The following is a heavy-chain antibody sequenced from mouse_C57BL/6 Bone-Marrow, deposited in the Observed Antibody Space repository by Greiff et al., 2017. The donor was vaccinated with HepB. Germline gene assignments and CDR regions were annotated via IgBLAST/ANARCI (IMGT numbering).Heavy chain of an antibody. J-gene: IGHJ2*01. Sequence: EVKLVESGAEPVRPGASVKLSCTASGFNIKDDYMHWVKQRPEQGLEWIGWIDPENGDTEYASKFQGKATITADTSSNTAYLQLSSLTSEDTAVYYCTTGNWEGYWGQGTTLTVSS. CDR2: IDPENGDT. CDR1: GFNIKDDY. V-gene: IGHV14-4*01. CDR3: TTGNWEGY. D-gene: IGHD4-1*02.